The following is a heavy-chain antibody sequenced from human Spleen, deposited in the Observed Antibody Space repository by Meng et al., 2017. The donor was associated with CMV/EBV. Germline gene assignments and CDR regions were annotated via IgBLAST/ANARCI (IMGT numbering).Heavy chain of an antibody. CDR1: ISSSSYY. V-gene: IGHV4-39*07. CDR3: VRDRWIAVVPAAKNWFDP. J-gene: IGHJ5*02. D-gene: IGHD2-2*01. CDR2: IYKSGFI. Sequence: ISSSSYYWGWIRQSPGKGLEWIGSIYKSGFIHYNPSLKSRVTISIDTSKNQFSLKLSSVTAADTAVYYCVRDRWIAVVPAAKNWFDPWGQGNQVTVSS.